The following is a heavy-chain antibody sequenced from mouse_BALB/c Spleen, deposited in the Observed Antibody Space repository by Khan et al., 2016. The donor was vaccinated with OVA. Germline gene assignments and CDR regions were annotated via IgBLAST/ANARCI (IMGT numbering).Heavy chain of an antibody. Sequence: QIQLVQSGPELKKPGETVKISCKASGYVFTKFGMNWVKPAPGKGLTWMGWFNTYTGEATYADDFTGRFVFSLATSASPSYLQFNNLKNQDTATDFCARPPYFSYVISYWGQGTSVTVSS. CDR2: FNTYTGEA. CDR3: ARPPYFSYVISY. D-gene: IGHD1-1*01. CDR1: GYVFTKFG. V-gene: IGHV9-3-1*01. J-gene: IGHJ4*01.